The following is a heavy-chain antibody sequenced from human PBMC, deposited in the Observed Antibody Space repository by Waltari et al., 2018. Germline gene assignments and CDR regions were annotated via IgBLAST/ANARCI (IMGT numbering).Heavy chain of an antibody. CDR1: GYTFTCYY. J-gene: IGHJ6*02. CDR2: INPNSGGK. V-gene: IGHV1-2*06. Sequence: QVQLVQSGAVVKTPGASVKVSCKASGYTFTCYYIRLVRQAGGQGLKWMGRINPNSGGKNDAQKFQGRVTIPAEKSTSTDYMKLSSLRSEDTAVYYCARAESEIEYDYGMDVWGQGTTVTVSS. CDR3: ARAESEIEYDYGMDV.